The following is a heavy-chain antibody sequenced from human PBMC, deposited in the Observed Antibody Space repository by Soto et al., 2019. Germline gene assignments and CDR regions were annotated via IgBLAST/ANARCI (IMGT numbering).Heavy chain of an antibody. D-gene: IGHD1-26*01. J-gene: IGHJ4*02. V-gene: IGHV1-18*01. CDR3: ARWGPYSGSYRQGDY. Sequence: QVQLVQSGAEVKKPGASVKVSCKASGYTFTSYGISWVRQAPGQGLEWMGWISAYNGNTNYAQKLQGRVTMTTDTSTSTADMELRSLRSDDTAVYYCARWGPYSGSYRQGDYWGQGTLVTVSS. CDR1: GYTFTSYG. CDR2: ISAYNGNT.